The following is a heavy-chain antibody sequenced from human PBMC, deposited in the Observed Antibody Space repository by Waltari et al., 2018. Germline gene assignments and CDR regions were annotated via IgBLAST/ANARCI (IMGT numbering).Heavy chain of an antibody. CDR3: ARDWTYCSGGSCRADWFDP. CDR1: GYTFTSYG. V-gene: IGHV1-18*01. Sequence: QVQLVQSGAEVKKPGASVKVSCKASGYTFTSYGISWVRQAPGQGLEWMGWISAYNGNTNYAQKLKGRVTMTTDTSTSTAYMELRSLRSDDTAVYYCARDWTYCSGGSCRADWFDPWGQGTLVTVSS. CDR2: ISAYNGNT. D-gene: IGHD2-15*01. J-gene: IGHJ5*02.